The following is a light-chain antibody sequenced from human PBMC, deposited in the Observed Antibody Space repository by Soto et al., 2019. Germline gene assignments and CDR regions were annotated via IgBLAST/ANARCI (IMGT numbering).Light chain of an antibody. V-gene: IGLV1-51*01. CDR3: GTWDSSLTAGV. CDR2: DDN. J-gene: IGLJ2*01. Sequence: QSVLTQPPSVSAAPGQKVTISCSGSSSNIDNNYVSWYQQLPGTAPKLLIYDDNKRPSGIPDRFSGSKSGTSATLAITGLQTGDEADYYCGTWDSSLTAGVFGGGTKLTVL. CDR1: SSNIDNNY.